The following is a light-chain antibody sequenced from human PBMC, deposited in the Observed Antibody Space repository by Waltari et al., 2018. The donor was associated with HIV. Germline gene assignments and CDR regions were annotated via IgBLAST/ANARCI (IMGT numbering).Light chain of an antibody. CDR1: QSVRSH. V-gene: IGKV3D-15*01. Sequence: EIVMTQSPATLSVSPGERATLPCRASQSVRSHLAWYQQKPGQAPRLLIYGASTRATGVPANFNGNGSGTEFTLTISSLQSGDFAVYYCQQYNDRPPWTFGQGTTVEIK. CDR2: GAS. CDR3: QQYNDRPPWT. J-gene: IGKJ1*01.